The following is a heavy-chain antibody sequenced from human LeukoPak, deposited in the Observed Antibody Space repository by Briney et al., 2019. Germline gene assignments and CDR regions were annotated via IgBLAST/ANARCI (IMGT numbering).Heavy chain of an antibody. CDR2: INPNSGGT. D-gene: IGHD3-22*01. J-gene: IGHJ4*02. V-gene: IGHV1-2*02. CDR3: ARLDYYDSSAYYGGEGFDY. Sequence: ASVKVSCKASGGTFSSYDMHWVRQAPGQGLEWLGWINPNSGGTNYAQKFQGRVTMTRDTSISTAYMELSRLRSDDTAVYYCARLDYYDSSAYYGGEGFDYWGQGTLVTVSS. CDR1: GGTFSSYD.